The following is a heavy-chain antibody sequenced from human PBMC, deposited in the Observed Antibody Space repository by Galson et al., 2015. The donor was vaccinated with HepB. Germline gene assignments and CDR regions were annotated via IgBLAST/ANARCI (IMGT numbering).Heavy chain of an antibody. CDR3: ARIYGSVPSFFDY. CDR2: LYSTGST. Sequence: SLRLSCAASGFAVGSNHMSWVRQAAGLGLELVSILYSTGSTYYEDSVKGRFTVSRDNSNNIVSPQMNSLRAEDTAVFSCARIYGSVPSFFDYWGHGTLVPVSS. D-gene: IGHD3-10*01. J-gene: IGHJ4*01. V-gene: IGHV3-53*01. CDR1: GFAVGSNH.